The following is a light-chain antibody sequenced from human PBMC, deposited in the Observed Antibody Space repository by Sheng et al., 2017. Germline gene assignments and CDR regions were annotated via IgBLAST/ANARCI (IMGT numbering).Light chain of an antibody. J-gene: IGKJ2*01. Sequence: ETVMTQSPATLSVSPGERATLSCRASQSVSSNLAWYQQKPGQAPRLLIYGASTRATGIPDRFSGSASGTDFTLTISRLEPEDFALYYCQQFGSSPMYTFGQGTKLEIK. CDR3: QQFGSSPMYT. CDR2: GAS. CDR1: QSVSSN. V-gene: IGKV3-20*01.